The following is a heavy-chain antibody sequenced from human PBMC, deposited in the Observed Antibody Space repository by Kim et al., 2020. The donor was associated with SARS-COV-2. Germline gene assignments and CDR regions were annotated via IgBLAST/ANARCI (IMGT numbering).Heavy chain of an antibody. V-gene: IGHV3-11*01. Sequence: GGSLRLSCAASGFTFSDYYMSWIRQAPGKGLEWVSYISSSGSTIYYADSVKGRFTISRDNAKNSLYLQMNSLRAEDTAVYYCARDSLAAPRKRGWFDPWGQGTLVTVSS. D-gene: IGHD3-10*01. CDR1: GFTFSDYY. J-gene: IGHJ5*02. CDR2: ISSSGSTI. CDR3: ARDSLAAPRKRGWFDP.